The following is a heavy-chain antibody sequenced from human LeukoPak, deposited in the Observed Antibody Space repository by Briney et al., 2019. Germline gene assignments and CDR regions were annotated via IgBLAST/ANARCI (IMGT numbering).Heavy chain of an antibody. Sequence: GGSLTLSCAVSGFTFSNYAMTWVRQAPGEGLEWVSSTDGRGDTTFYTGSVKGRFTISRDNSKNTLYLQMHSLRGEDTAIYYCAKDLSSASYPYYFDYWGRGTLVTVSS. CDR1: GFTFSNYA. CDR3: AKDLSSASYPYYFDY. D-gene: IGHD6-19*01. V-gene: IGHV3-23*01. CDR2: TDGRGDTT. J-gene: IGHJ4*02.